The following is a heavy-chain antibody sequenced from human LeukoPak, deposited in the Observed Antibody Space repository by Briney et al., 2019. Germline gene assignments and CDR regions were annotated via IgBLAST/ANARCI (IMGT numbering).Heavy chain of an antibody. CDR1: GGTFSSYA. Sequence: SVKLSCKASGGTFSSYAISWVRQAPGQGLEWMGGIIPILGTANYAQKFQGRVTITADKSTSTAYMELSSLRSEDTAVYYCARNLNYYGSGSPVNWFDPWGQGTLVTVSS. CDR3: ARNLNYYGSGSPVNWFDP. V-gene: IGHV1-69*06. CDR2: IIPILGTA. D-gene: IGHD3-10*01. J-gene: IGHJ5*02.